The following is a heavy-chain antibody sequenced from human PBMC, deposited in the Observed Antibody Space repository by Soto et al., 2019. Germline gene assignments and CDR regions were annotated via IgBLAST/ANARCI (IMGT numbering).Heavy chain of an antibody. CDR2: IIPFHGVT. V-gene: IGHV1-69*08. D-gene: IGHD3-9*01. J-gene: IGHJ4*02. CDR1: GGTFSPYT. CDR3: TRDWELTVATWSLGGF. Sequence: QVQLVQSGAEVKKPGSSVKVSCKASGGTFSPYTINWVRQAPGQGLEWMGRIIPFHGVTNYEQKFQARVTITADKSKSTAYMELSGLRFEDTAMYYCTRDWELTVATWSLGGFWGRGALVTVSS.